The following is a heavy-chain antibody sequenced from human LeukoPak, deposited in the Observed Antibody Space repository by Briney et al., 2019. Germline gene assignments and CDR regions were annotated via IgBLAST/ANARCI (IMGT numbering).Heavy chain of an antibody. CDR3: AKDTDIVVVPAAYAY. CDR1: GFTFSSYW. J-gene: IGHJ4*02. D-gene: IGHD2-2*01. Sequence: GGSLRLSCAASGFTFSSYWMHWVRQAPGKGLEWVSAISGSGGSTYYADSVKGRFTISRDNSKDTLYLQMNSLRAEDTAVYYCAKDTDIVVVPAAYAYWGQGTLVTVSS. CDR2: ISGSGGST. V-gene: IGHV3-23*01.